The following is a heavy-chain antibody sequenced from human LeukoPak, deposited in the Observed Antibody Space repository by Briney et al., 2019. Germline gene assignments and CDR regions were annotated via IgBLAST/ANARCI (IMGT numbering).Heavy chain of an antibody. V-gene: IGHV3-9*01. CDR1: GFTFDDYA. Sequence: PGRSLRLSCAASGFTFDDYAMHWVRQAPGKGLEWVSGISWNSGSIGYADSVKGRFTISRDNAKNSLYLQMNSLRAEDTALYYCAKSLLGGVLTYYMDVWGKGTTVTVSS. CDR2: ISWNSGSI. D-gene: IGHD2-8*02. J-gene: IGHJ6*03. CDR3: AKSLLGGVLTYYMDV.